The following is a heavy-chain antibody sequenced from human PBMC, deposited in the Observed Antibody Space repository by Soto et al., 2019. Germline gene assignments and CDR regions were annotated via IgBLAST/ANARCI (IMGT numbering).Heavy chain of an antibody. CDR2: INFSDGAT. CDR1: QYTFPNKY. V-gene: IGHV1-46*01. J-gene: IGHJ4*02. D-gene: IGHD4-17*01. CDR3: TKDLHGYCDSHF. Sequence: QVQVVQSGAEVKKPGASVRLSCKASQYTFPNKYFHWVRQAPGQGLEWLGLINFSDGATIYAQKFQGRVTMTRDTPTGPLYMDLSSLNSDDTAMYYCTKDLHGYCDSHFWGQGTLVTVSS.